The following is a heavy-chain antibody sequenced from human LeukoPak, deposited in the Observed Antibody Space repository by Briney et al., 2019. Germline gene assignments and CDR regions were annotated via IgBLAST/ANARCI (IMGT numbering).Heavy chain of an antibody. D-gene: IGHD6-13*01. V-gene: IGHV3-9*01. CDR3: AKDMLGFYSSSWYYFDY. J-gene: IGHJ4*02. CDR1: GFTFDDYA. Sequence: GGSLRLSCPSSGFTFDDYAMHWVRQAPGKGLEWVSCISWNSGSIGNADSVKGRFTISRDNAKNSLYLRMNSLRAEDTALYYCAKDMLGFYSSSWYYFDYCGQGTLGTVSS. CDR2: ISWNSGSI.